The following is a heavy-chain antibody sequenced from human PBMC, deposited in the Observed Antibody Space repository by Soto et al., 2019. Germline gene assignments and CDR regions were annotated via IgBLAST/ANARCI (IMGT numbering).Heavy chain of an antibody. J-gene: IGHJ5*02. CDR2: VHSSGIT. CDR1: GGSVSNDNFY. D-gene: IGHD3-16*01. CDR3: ARGLTMGQLPSHFDH. Sequence: SETLTLTCTVSGGSVSNDNFYWSWIRQPPGKGLEWIGYVHSSGITNYNPSLKRRVTISVDTSRNQFSLRLSSVTAADTAVYYCARGLTMGQLPSHFDHWGQGTLVTVSS. V-gene: IGHV4-61*01.